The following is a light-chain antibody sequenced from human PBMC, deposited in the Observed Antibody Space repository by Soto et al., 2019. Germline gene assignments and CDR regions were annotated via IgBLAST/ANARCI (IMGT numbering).Light chain of an antibody. CDR3: QQYGSSSYT. V-gene: IGKV3-20*01. Sequence: EIVLTQSPGTLSLSPGERASLSCRASQSVSSNYLNWYQQKPGQAPRLLIYGASRRATAIPDRFSGSGSVTDFTLTISRLEPEDFAVYYCQQYGSSSYTFGQGTKLEIK. J-gene: IGKJ2*01. CDR1: QSVSSNY. CDR2: GAS.